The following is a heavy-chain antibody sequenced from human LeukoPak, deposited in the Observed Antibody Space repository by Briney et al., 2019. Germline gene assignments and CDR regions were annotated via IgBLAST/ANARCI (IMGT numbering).Heavy chain of an antibody. CDR2: IYTSGGT. CDR1: GGSISNYY. CDR3: ARVNYYYYYMDV. J-gene: IGHJ6*03. Sequence: PSETLSLTCTVSGGSISNYYWTWIRQPAGKGLEWIGRIYTSGGTNYNPSLKSRVTISVDTSKNQFSLKLSSVTAADTAVYYCARVNYYYYYMDVWGKGTTVTISS. V-gene: IGHV4-4*07.